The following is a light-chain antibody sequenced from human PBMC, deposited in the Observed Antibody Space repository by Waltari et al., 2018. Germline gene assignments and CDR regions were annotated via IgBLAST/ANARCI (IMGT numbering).Light chain of an antibody. CDR1: NIGSNN. Sequence: SYELTQPLSVSVALGQTARIPCGGTNIGSNNVHWYQQKPGQAPVLVIYRDSNRPSGIPERFSGSNAGNTATLTISRAQAGDEADYYCQVWDSSTGVFGTGTKVTVL. J-gene: IGLJ1*01. V-gene: IGLV3-9*01. CDR3: QVWDSSTGV. CDR2: RDS.